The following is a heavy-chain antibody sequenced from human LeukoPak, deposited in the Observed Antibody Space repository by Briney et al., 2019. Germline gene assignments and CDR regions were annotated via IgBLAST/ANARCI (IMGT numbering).Heavy chain of an antibody. D-gene: IGHD3-22*01. CDR2: IRYDGSNK. Sequence: GGSLRLSCAASGFTFSNYGMHWVRQAPGKVLEWVAFIRYDGSNKYYADSVKGRFTISRDNSKNTLYLQMNSLRAEDTAVYYCAKRVGDSSGYRLGTRFDYWGQGTLVTVSS. J-gene: IGHJ4*02. CDR3: AKRVGDSSGYRLGTRFDY. V-gene: IGHV3-30*02. CDR1: GFTFSNYG.